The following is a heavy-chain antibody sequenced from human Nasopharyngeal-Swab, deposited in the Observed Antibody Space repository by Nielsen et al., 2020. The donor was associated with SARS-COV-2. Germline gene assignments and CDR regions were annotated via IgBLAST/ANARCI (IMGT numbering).Heavy chain of an antibody. V-gene: IGHV3-30-3*01. D-gene: IGHD2-21*02. J-gene: IGHJ6*02. CDR1: GFTFSSYA. CDR3: ARAQQAYCGGDCYPHYYGMDV. Sequence: LKISCAASGFTFSSYAMHWVRQAPGKGLEWVAVISYDGSNKYYADSVKGRFTISRDNSKNTLYLQMNSLRAEDTAVYYCARAQQAYCGGDCYPHYYGMDVWGQGTTVTVSS. CDR2: ISYDGSNK.